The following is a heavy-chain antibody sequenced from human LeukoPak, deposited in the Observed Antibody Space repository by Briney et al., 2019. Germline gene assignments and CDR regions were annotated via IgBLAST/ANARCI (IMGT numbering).Heavy chain of an antibody. J-gene: IGHJ3*02. CDR3: ARDTYDILTGHGDAFDI. Sequence: GGSLRLSCAASGFTFSSYWMSWVRQAPGKGLEWVANIKQDGSEKYYVDSVKGRFTISRDNAKNSLYLQMNSLRAEDTAVYYCARDTYDILTGHGDAFDIWGQGTMVTVSS. CDR2: IKQDGSEK. CDR1: GFTFSSYW. V-gene: IGHV3-7*01. D-gene: IGHD3-9*01.